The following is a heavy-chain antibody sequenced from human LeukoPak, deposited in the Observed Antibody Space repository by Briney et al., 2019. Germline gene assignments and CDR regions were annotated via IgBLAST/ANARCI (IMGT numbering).Heavy chain of an antibody. CDR3: ASTIFGVVSPLDY. Sequence: ASVKVSRKASGGTFSSYAISWVRQAPGQGLEWMGRIIPIFGTANYAQKFQGRVTITTDESTSTAYMELSSLRSEDTAVYYCASTIFGVVSPLDYWGQGTLVTVSS. J-gene: IGHJ4*02. CDR2: IIPIFGTA. D-gene: IGHD3-3*01. CDR1: GGTFSSYA. V-gene: IGHV1-69*05.